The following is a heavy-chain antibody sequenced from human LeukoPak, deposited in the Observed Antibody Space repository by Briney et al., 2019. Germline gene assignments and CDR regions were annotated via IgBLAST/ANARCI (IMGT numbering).Heavy chain of an antibody. CDR2: INHSGST. D-gene: IGHD6-6*01. Sequence: SENLSLTCAVYGGSFSGYYWSWIRQPPGKGLEWIGEINHSGSTNYNPSLKSRVTISVDTSKNQFSLKLSSVTAADTAVYYCARGRIAAPPPAKYYFDYWGQGTLVTVSS. J-gene: IGHJ4*02. CDR1: GGSFSGYY. V-gene: IGHV4-34*01. CDR3: ARGRIAAPPPAKYYFDY.